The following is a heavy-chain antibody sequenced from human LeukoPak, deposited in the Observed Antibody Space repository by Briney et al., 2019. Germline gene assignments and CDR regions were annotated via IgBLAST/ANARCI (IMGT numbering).Heavy chain of an antibody. V-gene: IGHV4-34*01. D-gene: IGHD1-7*01. CDR3: ARRWNYGRNYYIDV. CDR1: GGSFSNYY. Sequence: PSETLSLTCAVYGGSFSNYYWSWIRQPPGKGLEWIGEINDSGRINYNPSLMSRVTVSVDTSKNQFSLRLTSVTATDTAVYYCARRWNYGRNYYIDVWGNGAAVSVSS. J-gene: IGHJ6*03. CDR2: INDSGRI.